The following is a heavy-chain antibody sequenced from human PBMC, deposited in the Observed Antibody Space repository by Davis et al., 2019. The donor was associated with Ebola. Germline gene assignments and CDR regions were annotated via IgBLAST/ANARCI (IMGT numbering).Heavy chain of an antibody. V-gene: IGHV3-23*01. Sequence: GSLRLSCAASGFTFSSYAMSWVRQAPGKGLEWVSAISGSGGSTYYADSVKGRFTISRDNSKNTLYLQMNSLRAEDTAVYYCAKDEGAIVVVVAATLPFGMDVWGQGTTVTVSS. CDR3: AKDEGAIVVVVAATLPFGMDV. CDR2: ISGSGGST. CDR1: GFTFSSYA. J-gene: IGHJ6*02. D-gene: IGHD2-15*01.